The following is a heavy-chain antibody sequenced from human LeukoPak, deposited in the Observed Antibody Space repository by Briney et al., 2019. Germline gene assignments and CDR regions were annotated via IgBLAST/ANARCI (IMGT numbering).Heavy chain of an antibody. Sequence: PGGSLRLSCTASGYTFGDYEMIWVRQAPGKGLEWVGFIRRKTSGGTTEYAASVKGRFIISRDDSKSIAYLQMNSLKTEDTALYYGTRVFRRDGYNSIDYWGQGTLVTVSS. J-gene: IGHJ4*02. CDR1: GYTFGDYE. CDR3: TRVFRRDGYNSIDY. CDR2: IRRKTSGGTT. D-gene: IGHD5-24*01. V-gene: IGHV3-49*04.